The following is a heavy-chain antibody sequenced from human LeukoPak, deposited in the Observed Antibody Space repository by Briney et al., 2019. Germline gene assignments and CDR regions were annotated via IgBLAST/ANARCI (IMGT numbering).Heavy chain of an antibody. J-gene: IGHJ3*02. D-gene: IGHD6-19*01. CDR3: ARGLQENLAWLTAFSAFDI. CDR1: GFTFSNYA. Sequence: GGSLRLSCAASGFTFSNYAMHWVRQAPGKGLEWVSSISSSSSYIYYADSVKGRFTISRDNAKNSLYLQMNSLRAEDTAVYYCARGLQENLAWLTAFSAFDIWGQGTMVTVSS. V-gene: IGHV3-21*04. CDR2: ISSSSSYI.